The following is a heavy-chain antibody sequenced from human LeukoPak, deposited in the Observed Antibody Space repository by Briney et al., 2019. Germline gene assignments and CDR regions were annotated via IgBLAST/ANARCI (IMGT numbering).Heavy chain of an antibody. CDR3: ARVLRYCSGGNRYSGGLGYMDV. D-gene: IGHD2-15*01. V-gene: IGHV3-23*01. Sequence: GGSLRLSCAASGFTFSSYGMSWVRQAPGKGLEWVSAISGSGGSTYYADSVKGRFTISRDNSKNTLYLQMNSLRAEDTAVYYCARVLRYCSGGNRYSGGLGYMDVWGKGTTVTISS. CDR2: ISGSGGST. J-gene: IGHJ6*03. CDR1: GFTFSSYG.